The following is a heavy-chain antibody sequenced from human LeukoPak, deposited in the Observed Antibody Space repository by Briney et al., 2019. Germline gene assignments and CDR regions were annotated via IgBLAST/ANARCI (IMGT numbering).Heavy chain of an antibody. Sequence: GGSLRLSCAAPGFTLSSYAMHWVRQAPGKGLESVAVISYDRNSKYYADSVKGRFTISRDNSKNTLYLQMNSLRAEDTAVYYCARPLAYNWTPLSIWGQGTMVTVSS. CDR3: ARPLAYNWTPLSI. D-gene: IGHD1-1*01. CDR1: GFTLSSYA. CDR2: ISYDRNSK. V-gene: IGHV3-30*04. J-gene: IGHJ3*02.